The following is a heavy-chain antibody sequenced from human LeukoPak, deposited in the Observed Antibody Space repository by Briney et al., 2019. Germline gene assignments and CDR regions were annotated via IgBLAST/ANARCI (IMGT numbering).Heavy chain of an antibody. CDR3: VRGSTLRHYQY. J-gene: IGHJ4*02. Sequence: SETLSLTCTVSGGSISSSTYYWGWIRRPPGKGLEWIGSIYYSGSTYYNPSLKSRVTVYVDTSKNQFSLKLSSVTAADTALYYCVRGSTLRHYQYWGQGTLVTVSS. CDR1: GGSISSSTYY. V-gene: IGHV4-39*01. CDR2: IYYSGST. D-gene: IGHD3-16*01.